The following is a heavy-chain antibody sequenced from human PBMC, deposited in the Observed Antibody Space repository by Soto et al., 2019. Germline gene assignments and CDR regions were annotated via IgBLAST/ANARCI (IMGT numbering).Heavy chain of an antibody. V-gene: IGHV3-15*04. CDR3: TTDWGVFWFGELF. Sequence: EVQLVESGGGLVKPGGSLRLSCTASGFTFTNAGMSWVRQAPGKGLEWVGRIESKTEGGTTGYAAPVKGRFTISRDDSKNTLYLQMSSLDTEDTAVYYCTTDWGVFWFGELFWGQGTLVTVSS. D-gene: IGHD3-10*01. J-gene: IGHJ4*02. CDR1: GFTFTNAG. CDR2: IESKTEGGTT.